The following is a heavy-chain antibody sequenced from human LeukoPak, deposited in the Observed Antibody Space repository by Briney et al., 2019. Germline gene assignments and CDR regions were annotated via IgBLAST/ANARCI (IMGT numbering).Heavy chain of an antibody. V-gene: IGHV1-2*02. CDR2: INPKSGGT. J-gene: IGHJ4*02. D-gene: IGHD6-25*01. CDR1: GYTFSGYY. Sequence: ASVKVSCKASGYTFSGYYLYWVRQAPGQGLEWVGWINPKSGGTKYAQKFQGRVTMTRDTSISTAYMELNRLTSDDTAVYYCARYGAAADYWGQGTLVTVSS. CDR3: ARYGAAADY.